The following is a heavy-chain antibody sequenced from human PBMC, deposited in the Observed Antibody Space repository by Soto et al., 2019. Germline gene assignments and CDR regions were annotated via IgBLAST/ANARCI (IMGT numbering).Heavy chain of an antibody. CDR2: ISGSGGST. V-gene: IGHV3-23*01. Sequence: PXGSLRVSNAASRFTFSSYTMSWVRQAPGKGLEWVSAISGSGGSTYYADSVKGRFTISRDNSKNTLYLQMNSLRAEDTAVYYCAKDQGRSWYLEEFDYWGQGTLVTVSS. J-gene: IGHJ4*02. CDR3: AKDQGRSWYLEEFDY. D-gene: IGHD6-13*01. CDR1: RFTFSSYT.